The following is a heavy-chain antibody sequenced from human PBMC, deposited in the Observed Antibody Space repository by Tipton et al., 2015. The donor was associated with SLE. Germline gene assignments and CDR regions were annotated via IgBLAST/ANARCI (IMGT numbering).Heavy chain of an antibody. CDR1: GGSISSGSYY. Sequence: LRLSCTVSGGSISSGSYYWSWIRQPAGKGLEWIGHIYTSGSTNYNPSLKSRVTISVDTSKNQFSLKLSSVTAADTAVYYCARDDPRYYYGMDVWGQGTTVTVSS. CDR2: IYTSGST. CDR3: ARDDPRYYYGMDV. V-gene: IGHV4-61*09. J-gene: IGHJ6*02.